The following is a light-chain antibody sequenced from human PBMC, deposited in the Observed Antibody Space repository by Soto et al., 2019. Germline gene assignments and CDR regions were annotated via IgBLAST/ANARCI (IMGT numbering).Light chain of an antibody. CDR2: DNN. V-gene: IGLV1-51*01. Sequence: QSVLTQPPSVSAAPGQKVTISCSGSSSNIGNNYVSWYQQLPGTAPKLLIYDNNKRPSGIPDRFSGSKSGTSATLGITGLQTGDEADYYCGTWDSSLGPYVFGTGTKLTVL. CDR3: GTWDSSLGPYV. J-gene: IGLJ1*01. CDR1: SSNIGNNY.